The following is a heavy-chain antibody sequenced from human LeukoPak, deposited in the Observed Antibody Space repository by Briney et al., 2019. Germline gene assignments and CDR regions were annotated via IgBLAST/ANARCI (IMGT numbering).Heavy chain of an antibody. D-gene: IGHD2-2*02. CDR3: ARDCSSTSCYNY. CDR2: ISYDGSNK. Sequence: GGSLRLSCAASGFTFSSYGMHWVRQAPGKGLEWVAVISYDGSNKYYADSVKGRFTISRDNSKNTLYLQMNSLRAEDTAVYYCARDCSSTSCYNYWGQGTLVTVSS. J-gene: IGHJ4*02. CDR1: GFTFSSYG. V-gene: IGHV3-30*03.